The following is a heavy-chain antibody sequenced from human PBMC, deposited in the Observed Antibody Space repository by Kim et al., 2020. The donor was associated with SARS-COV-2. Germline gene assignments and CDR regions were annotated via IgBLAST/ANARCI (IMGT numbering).Heavy chain of an antibody. V-gene: IGHV1-18*01. J-gene: IGHJ4*02. CDR3: ARDGGIAAAGHGY. Sequence: YAQKLQGRVTMTTDPSTSTAYMELRSLRSDDTAVYYCARDGGIAAAGHGYWGQGTLVTVSS. D-gene: IGHD6-13*01.